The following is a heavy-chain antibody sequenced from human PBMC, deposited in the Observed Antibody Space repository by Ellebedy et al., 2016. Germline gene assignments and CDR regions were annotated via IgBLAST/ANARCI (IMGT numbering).Heavy chain of an antibody. Sequence: SETLSLTCAVYDESFTGYYLTWIRQPPGRGLEWIGEINHSGRSTYNPSLKSRATISVDTSKNQFSLKLTSVIAADTAVYYCASLGIYSGFGLDYWGQGTLVTVSS. J-gene: IGHJ4*02. CDR3: ASLGIYSGFGLDY. CDR1: DESFTGYY. D-gene: IGHD5-12*01. V-gene: IGHV4-34*01. CDR2: INHSGRS.